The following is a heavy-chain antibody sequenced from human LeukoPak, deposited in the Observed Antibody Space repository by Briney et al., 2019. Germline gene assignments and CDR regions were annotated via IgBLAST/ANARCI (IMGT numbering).Heavy chain of an antibody. CDR2: MNPNSGNT. J-gene: IGHJ6*02. CDR1: GYTFTSYD. Sequence: ASVKVSCKASGYTFTSYDINWVRQATGQGLEWMGWMNPNSGNTDYAQKFQGRVTMTRNTSISTAYMELSSLRSEDMAVYYCARALYCTNGVCSYYYYYGMDVWGQGTTVTVSS. V-gene: IGHV1-8*01. D-gene: IGHD2-8*01. CDR3: ARALYCTNGVCSYYYYYGMDV.